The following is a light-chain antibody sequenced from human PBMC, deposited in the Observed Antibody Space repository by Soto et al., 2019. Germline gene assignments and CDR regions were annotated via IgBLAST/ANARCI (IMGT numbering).Light chain of an antibody. CDR1: QSVSSSY. V-gene: IGKV3-20*01. CDR2: GAS. Sequence: EVVLTQSPGTVSLSPGERATLSCRASQSVSSSYLAWYQHKRGQAPRLLMYGASSRATGVPDRFSGWGSGTDFTLTISGLEPEDFAVYYCHQYGTSPQTFGQGTKVDIK. J-gene: IGKJ1*01. CDR3: HQYGTSPQT.